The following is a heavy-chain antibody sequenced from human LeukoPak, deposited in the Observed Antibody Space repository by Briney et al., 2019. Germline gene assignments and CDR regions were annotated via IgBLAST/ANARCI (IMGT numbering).Heavy chain of an antibody. Sequence: GGSLRLSCAASGFTFDDCAMHWVRQAPGKGLEWVAVISYDGSNKYYADSVKGRFTISRDNSKNTLYLQMNSLRAEDTAVYYCARDWYSSSWYHAFDIWGQGTMVTVSS. CDR3: ARDWYSSSWYHAFDI. D-gene: IGHD6-13*01. V-gene: IGHV3-30-3*01. CDR1: GFTFDDCA. CDR2: ISYDGSNK. J-gene: IGHJ3*02.